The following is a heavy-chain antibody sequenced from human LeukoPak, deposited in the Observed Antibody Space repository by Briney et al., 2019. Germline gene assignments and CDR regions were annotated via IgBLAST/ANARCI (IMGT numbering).Heavy chain of an antibody. D-gene: IGHD3-22*01. V-gene: IGHV3-7*01. CDR1: GFTFSNYW. CDR2: INQDGSEM. J-gene: IGHJ4*02. CDR3: ASLPRYDSSGYYYEDYFDY. Sequence: GGSLRLSCAASGFTFSNYWMSWVRQAPGKGLEWLANINQDGSEMYYVDSVKGRFTISRDNAKNSLYLQMNSLRAEDTAVYSCASLPRYDSSGYYYEDYFDYWGQGTLVTVSS.